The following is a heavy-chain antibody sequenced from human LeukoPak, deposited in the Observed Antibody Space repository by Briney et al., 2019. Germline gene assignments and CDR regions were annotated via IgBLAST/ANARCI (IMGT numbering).Heavy chain of an antibody. CDR3: ARDIDTAMANYYYYAMDV. CDR1: GYTFTSYG. V-gene: IGHV1-18*01. J-gene: IGHJ6*02. D-gene: IGHD5-18*01. CDR2: ISAYNGNT. Sequence: GASVKVSCKASGYTFTSYGISWVRQAPGQGLEWMGWISAYNGNTNYAQKLQGRVTMTTDTSTSTAYMELRSLRSDDTAVCYCARDIDTAMANYYYYAMDVWGQGTTVTVSS.